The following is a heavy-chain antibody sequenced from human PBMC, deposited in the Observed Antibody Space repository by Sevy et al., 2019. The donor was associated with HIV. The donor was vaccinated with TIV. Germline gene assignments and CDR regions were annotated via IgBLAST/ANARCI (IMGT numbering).Heavy chain of an antibody. Sequence: GGSLRLSCAASGLTPSTYGIHWVRQAPGKGLEWVAVIGYDGNNKFYADSVMGRFTISRDDSKNTVFLQMDSLRAEDTAVYYCARDPRIYGDYLLAYFDYWGQGTLVTVSS. J-gene: IGHJ4*02. CDR2: IGYDGNNK. V-gene: IGHV3-33*01. CDR3: ARDPRIYGDYLLAYFDY. CDR1: GLTPSTYG. D-gene: IGHD4-17*01.